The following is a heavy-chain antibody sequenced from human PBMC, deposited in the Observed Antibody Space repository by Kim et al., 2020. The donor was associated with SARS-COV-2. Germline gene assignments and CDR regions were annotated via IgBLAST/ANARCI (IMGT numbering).Heavy chain of an antibody. Sequence: GGSLRLSCAASGFTFSSYDMNWVRQAPGKGLEWISYISSGSNIIYYADSVKGRFTISRDNAKNSLYLQLNSLRAEDTAVYYCARIILRGQGTLVTVSS. V-gene: IGHV3-48*04. CDR1: GFTFSSYD. D-gene: IGHD2-21*02. CDR3: ARIIL. CDR2: ISSGSNII. J-gene: IGHJ4*02.